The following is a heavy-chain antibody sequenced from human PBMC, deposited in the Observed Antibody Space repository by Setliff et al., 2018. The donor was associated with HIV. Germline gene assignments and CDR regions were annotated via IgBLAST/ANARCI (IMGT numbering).Heavy chain of an antibody. V-gene: IGHV3-21*01. CDR3: ARVRARYSSSWSFDY. CDR2: ISVSGFNI. J-gene: IGHJ4*02. CDR1: GFTFSTYS. D-gene: IGHD6-13*01. Sequence: GESLKISCAASGFTFSTYSMNWVRLAPGRGLEWISSISVSGFNIYYADSAKGRFFVSRDDAKNSLFLQMNSLRTEDTAVYFCARVRARYSSSWSFDYWGQGTLVTVSS.